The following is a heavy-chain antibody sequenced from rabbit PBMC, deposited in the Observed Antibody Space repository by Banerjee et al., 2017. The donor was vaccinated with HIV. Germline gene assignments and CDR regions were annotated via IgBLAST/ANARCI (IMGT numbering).Heavy chain of an antibody. CDR1: GIDFSGLYY. V-gene: IGHV1S43*01. CDR3: VRDGVGSDWGEFNL. Sequence: QQHLEESGGGLVKAGGTLTLACKASGIDFSGLYYMCWGRQAPGKGLELIACIYTSSGTTWYATWVNGRFTISSHNAQNTLYLQLNSLTAADTATYFCVRDGVGSDWGEFNLWGPGTLVTVS. CDR2: IYTSSGTT. J-gene: IGHJ4*01. D-gene: IGHD4-1*01.